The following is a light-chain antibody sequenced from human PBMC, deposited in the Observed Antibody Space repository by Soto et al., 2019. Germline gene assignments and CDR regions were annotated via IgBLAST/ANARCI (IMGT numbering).Light chain of an antibody. CDR1: SSDVGGYNY. V-gene: IGLV2-14*01. Sequence: QSVLTQPASVSGSPGQSITISCTGTSSDVGGYNYVSWYQQHPGKAPKLMIYEVSNRPSGVSNRFSGSKSGNTASLTISGLQADDEADYYCSSYTSSSTLVVFGRGTKVTVL. CDR3: SSYTSSSTLVV. CDR2: EVS. J-gene: IGLJ2*01.